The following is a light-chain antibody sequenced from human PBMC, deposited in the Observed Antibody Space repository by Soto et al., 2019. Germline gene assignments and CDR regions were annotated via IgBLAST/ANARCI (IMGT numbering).Light chain of an antibody. CDR3: SSYTSSSTPYV. CDR1: SSDVGGYNY. Sequence: QSVLTQPASVSGSPGQSITISCTGTSSDVGGYNYVSWYQQHPGKAPKLMIYEVSNRPSGISNRFSGSKSGNTASLTISGLQAEEEDDYYCSSYTSSSTPYVFGTGTSSPS. CDR2: EVS. V-gene: IGLV2-14*01. J-gene: IGLJ1*01.